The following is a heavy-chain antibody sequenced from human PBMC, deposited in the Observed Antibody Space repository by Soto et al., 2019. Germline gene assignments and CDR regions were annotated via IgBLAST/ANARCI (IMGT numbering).Heavy chain of an antibody. CDR3: AKDLQSYGDYDYYCYGMDV. Sequence: QVQLVESGGGEVQPGRSLTISCAASGFTFSTYGMHWVRQTPGKGLEWVAVISYDGTNKFYSDSVKGRFTISRDNFKNTRTMQMNGLRADDTAVYSCAKDLQSYGDYDYYCYGMDVWGLGTRVTVSS. D-gene: IGHD4-17*01. J-gene: IGHJ6*02. CDR1: GFTFSTYG. V-gene: IGHV3-30*18. CDR2: ISYDGTNK.